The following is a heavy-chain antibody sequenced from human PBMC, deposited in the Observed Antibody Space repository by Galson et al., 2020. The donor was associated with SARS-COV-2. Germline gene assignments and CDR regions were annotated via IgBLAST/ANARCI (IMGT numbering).Heavy chain of an antibody. V-gene: IGHV3-30*02. CDR1: GFTFSSYG. D-gene: IGHD2-15*01. Sequence: GGSLRLSCAASGFTFSSYGMHWVRQAPGKGLEWVAFIRYDGSNKYYADSVKGRFTISRDNSKNTLYLQMNSLRAEDTAVYYCAKDYSAVAATYYFDYGGQGTLVTVSS. CDR3: AKDYSAVAATYYFDY. J-gene: IGHJ4*02. CDR2: IRYDGSNK.